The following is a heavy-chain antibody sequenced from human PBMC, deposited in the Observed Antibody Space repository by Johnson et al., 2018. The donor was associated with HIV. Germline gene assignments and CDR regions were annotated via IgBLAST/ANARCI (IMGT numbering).Heavy chain of an antibody. CDR2: IRYDGSNK. CDR1: GFTFSSYG. J-gene: IGHJ3*02. CDR3: ARRAIRDAFDI. V-gene: IGHV3-30*02. Sequence: QVQLVESGGGVVQPGGSLRLSCAASGFTFSSYGMHWVRQAPGKGLEWVAFIRYDGSNKYYADSVKGRFTISRDNAKNSLYLQMNSLRAEDTAVYYCARRAIRDAFDIWGQGTMVSVSS.